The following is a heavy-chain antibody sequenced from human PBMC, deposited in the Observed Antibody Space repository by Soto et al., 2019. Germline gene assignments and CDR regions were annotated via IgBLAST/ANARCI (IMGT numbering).Heavy chain of an antibody. CDR2: IYHSGST. J-gene: IGHJ1*01. Sequence: PSETLSLTCAVSGGSISSGGYSWSWIRQPPGKGLEWIGYIYHSGSTYYNPSLKSRVTISVDRSKNQFSLKLSSVTAADTAVYYCARGLAIPKIYFQHWGQGTLVTVSS. CDR1: GGSISSGGYS. D-gene: IGHD2-21*01. CDR3: ARGLAIPKIYFQH. V-gene: IGHV4-30-2*01.